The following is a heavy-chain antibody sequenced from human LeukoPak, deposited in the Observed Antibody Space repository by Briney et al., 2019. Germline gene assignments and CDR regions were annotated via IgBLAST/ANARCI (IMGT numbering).Heavy chain of an antibody. V-gene: IGHV4-59*12. CDR2: MYHYGGT. CDR1: GGSINSDY. J-gene: IGHJ4*02. Sequence: SETLSLTCSVSGGSINSDYWHWIRRPPGKGLEWIGYMYHYGGTNYNPSLKSRVTMSVDTSKNQFSLKLSSVTAADTAVYYCAGGSYTGSDYWGQGTLVTVSS. CDR3: AGGSYTGSDY. D-gene: IGHD1-26*01.